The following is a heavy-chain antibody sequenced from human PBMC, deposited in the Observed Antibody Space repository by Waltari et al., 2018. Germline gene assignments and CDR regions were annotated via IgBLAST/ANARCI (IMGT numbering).Heavy chain of an antibody. Sequence: QVQLQQWGAGLLKPSETLSLTCAVYGGSFSGYYWSWIRQPPGKGLEWIGEINHSGSTNYNPSLKSRVTISVDTSKNQFSLKLSSVTAADTAVYYCARAKVPDYWGQGTLVTVSS. CDR3: ARAKVPDY. V-gene: IGHV4-34*01. CDR2: INHSGST. CDR1: GGSFSGYY. J-gene: IGHJ4*02. D-gene: IGHD1-1*01.